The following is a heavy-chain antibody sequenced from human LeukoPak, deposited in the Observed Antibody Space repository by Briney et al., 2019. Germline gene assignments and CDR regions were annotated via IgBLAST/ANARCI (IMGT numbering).Heavy chain of an antibody. D-gene: IGHD3-10*01. CDR2: IYYSGST. CDR3: ARGRDYYGSGSYYIRPDAFDI. J-gene: IGHJ3*02. V-gene: IGHV4-59*01. Sequence: SETLSLTCTVSGGSISSYYWSWIRQPPGKGLEWIGYIYYSGSTNYNPSLKSRVTISVDTSKNQFSLKLSSVTAADTAVYYCARGRDYYGSGSYYIRPDAFDIWGQGTMVTVSS. CDR1: GGSISSYY.